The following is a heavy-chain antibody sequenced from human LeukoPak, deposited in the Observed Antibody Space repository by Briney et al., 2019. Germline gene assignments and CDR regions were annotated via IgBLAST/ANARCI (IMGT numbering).Heavy chain of an antibody. CDR3: AKDHRGCSSTSCYVYFDY. D-gene: IGHD2-2*01. CDR1: GFTFSSYA. Sequence: GGSLRLSCAASGFTFSSYAMSWVRQAPGKGLEWVSAISGSGGSTYYADSVKGRFAISRDNSKNTLYLQMNSLRAEDTAVYYCAKDHRGCSSTSCYVYFDYWGQGTLVTVSS. V-gene: IGHV3-23*01. J-gene: IGHJ4*02. CDR2: ISGSGGST.